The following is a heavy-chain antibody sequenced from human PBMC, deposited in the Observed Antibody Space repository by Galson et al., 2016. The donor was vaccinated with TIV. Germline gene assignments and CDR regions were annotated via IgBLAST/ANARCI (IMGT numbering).Heavy chain of an antibody. CDR3: ARDRRHCGNECYLYYYYGMDV. CDR1: GFIVSSNY. Sequence: SLRLSCAASGFIVSSNYMTWVRQAPGKGLEWVSLIYSGGSTSYADSVKGRFTISRDNSKNTVYLQMNSLRAEDTAMYYCARDRRHCGNECYLYYYYGMDVWARGPRSPSP. J-gene: IGHJ6*02. V-gene: IGHV3-66*02. D-gene: IGHD2-21*01. CDR2: IYSGGST.